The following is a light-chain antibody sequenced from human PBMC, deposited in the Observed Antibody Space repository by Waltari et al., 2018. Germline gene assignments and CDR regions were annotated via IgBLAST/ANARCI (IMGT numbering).Light chain of an antibody. CDR3: QHRVNWPQS. Sequence: EIVLTQSPATLSLSPGERATLSCRASQSVSSYLAWYQQKPGQAPRLLIYDASNRATGTPARFSGSGSWTDFTLTISSLEPEDFAVYYCQHRVNWPQSVGGGTKVEIK. V-gene: IGKV3-11*01. J-gene: IGKJ4*01. CDR1: QSVSSY. CDR2: DAS.